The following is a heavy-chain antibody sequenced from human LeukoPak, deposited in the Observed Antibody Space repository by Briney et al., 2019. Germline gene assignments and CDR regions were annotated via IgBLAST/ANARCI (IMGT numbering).Heavy chain of an antibody. J-gene: IGHJ5*02. CDR3: ARDYYDSSGYYSLSNWFDP. CDR2: ISGSGGST. V-gene: IGHV3-23*01. CDR1: GFTFSSYA. D-gene: IGHD3-22*01. Sequence: GGSLRLSCAASGFTFSSYAMSWVRQAPGKGLEWVSAISGSGGSTYYADSVKGRFTISRDNSKNTLYLQMNSLRAEDTAVYYCARDYYDSSGYYSLSNWFDPWGQGTLVTVSS.